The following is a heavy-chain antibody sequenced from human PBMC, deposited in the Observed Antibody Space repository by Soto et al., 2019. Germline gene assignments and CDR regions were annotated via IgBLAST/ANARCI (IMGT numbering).Heavy chain of an antibody. CDR2: IYYSGST. Sequence: SETLSLTCTVSRGSISSYYWSWIRQPPGKGLEWIGYIYYSGSTNYNPSLKSRVTISVDTSKNQFSLKLSSVTAADTAVYYCASGGRSYCSGGSCYDLFDYWGQGTLVTVSS. CDR1: RGSISSYY. CDR3: ASGGRSYCSGGSCYDLFDY. D-gene: IGHD2-15*01. V-gene: IGHV4-59*01. J-gene: IGHJ4*02.